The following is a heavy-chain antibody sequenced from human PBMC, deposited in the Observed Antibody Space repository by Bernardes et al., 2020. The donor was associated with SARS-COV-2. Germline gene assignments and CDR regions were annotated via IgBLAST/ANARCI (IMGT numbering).Heavy chain of an antibody. Sequence: SETLSLTCTVSGGSISSSSYYWGWIRQPPGKGLEWIGSIYYSGSTYYNPSLKSRVTISVDTSKNQFSLKLSSVTAADTAVYYCARSVLWFGMNPASWFDPWGQGTLVTVSS. V-gene: IGHV4-39*01. CDR3: ARSVLWFGMNPASWFDP. CDR2: IYYSGST. J-gene: IGHJ5*02. CDR1: GGSISSSSYY. D-gene: IGHD3-10*01.